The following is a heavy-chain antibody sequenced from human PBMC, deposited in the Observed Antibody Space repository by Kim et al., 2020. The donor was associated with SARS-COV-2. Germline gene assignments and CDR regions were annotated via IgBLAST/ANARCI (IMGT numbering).Heavy chain of an antibody. J-gene: IGHJ5*02. Sequence: YNPSLKSRVAISVAKSKNQFSLKLTSGTAADTAVYYCAGGPADGSFWFDPWGQGTLVIVSS. D-gene: IGHD5-12*01. V-gene: IGHV4-4*02. CDR3: AGGPADGSFWFDP.